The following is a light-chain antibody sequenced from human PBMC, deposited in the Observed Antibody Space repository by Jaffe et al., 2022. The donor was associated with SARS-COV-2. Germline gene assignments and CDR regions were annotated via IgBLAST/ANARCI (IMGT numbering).Light chain of an antibody. CDR3: QQYNTYSWT. CDR1: QSITSW. Sequence: DIQMTQSPSTLSASVGDRVTITCRASQSITSWLAWYQQKPGKAPKLLIYKSSSLQSDVPSRFSGSGSGTEFTLTISSLQPDDSATYYCQQYNTYSWTFGQGTKVEIK. CDR2: KSS. V-gene: IGKV1-5*03. J-gene: IGKJ1*01.